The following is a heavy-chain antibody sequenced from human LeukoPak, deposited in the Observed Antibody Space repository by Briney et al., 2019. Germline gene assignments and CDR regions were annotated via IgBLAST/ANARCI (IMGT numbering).Heavy chain of an antibody. CDR1: GGSISSSNW. J-gene: IGHJ6*03. CDR2: IYHSGST. V-gene: IGHV4-4*02. D-gene: IGHD3-10*01. CDR3: AREMEDKSFSFGELRKNYYYYMDV. Sequence: PSGTLSLTCAVSGGSISSSNWWSWVRQPPGKGLEWIGEIYHSGSTNYNPSLKSRVTISVDTSKNQFSLKLSSVTAADTAVYYCAREMEDKSFSFGELRKNYYYYMDVWGKGTTVTVSS.